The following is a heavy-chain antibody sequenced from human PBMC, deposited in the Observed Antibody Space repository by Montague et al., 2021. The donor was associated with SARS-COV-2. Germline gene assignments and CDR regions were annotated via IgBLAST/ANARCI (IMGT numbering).Heavy chain of an antibody. Sequence: SETLSLTCTVSGASMSGSYWGWVRHPPGKGPEWIGNIYSSGSTHYNPSLKSRVTITVDTSKSQFSLRLTSVTASDTAVYYCVREGRSSAYAMDYWGQGTLVTVSS. J-gene: IGHJ4*02. V-gene: IGHV4-59*01. CDR2: IYSSGST. D-gene: IGHD3-22*01. CDR3: VREGRSSAYAMDY. CDR1: GASMSGSY.